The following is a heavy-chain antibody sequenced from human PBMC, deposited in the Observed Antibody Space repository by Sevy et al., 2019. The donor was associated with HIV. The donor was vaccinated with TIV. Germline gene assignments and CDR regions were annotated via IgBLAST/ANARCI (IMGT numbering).Heavy chain of an antibody. V-gene: IGHV3-21*01. CDR3: ARDDRYYDFWSGYRYYYYGMDV. CDR1: GFTFSSYS. J-gene: IGHJ6*02. D-gene: IGHD3-3*01. Sequence: GGSLRLSCAASGFTFSSYSMNWVRQAPGKGLEWVSSISSSSSYIYYADSVKGRFTISRDNAKNSLYLQMNSLRAEDTVVYYGARDDRYYDFWSGYRYYYYGMDVWGQGTTVTVSS. CDR2: ISSSSSYI.